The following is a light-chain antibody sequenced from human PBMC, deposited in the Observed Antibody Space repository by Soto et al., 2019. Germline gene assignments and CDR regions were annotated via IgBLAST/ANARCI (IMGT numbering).Light chain of an antibody. CDR1: QSVSSSS. CDR3: QQTKDWPAT. Sequence: EIVLTQSPGTLSLSPGERATLSCRASQSVSSSSLAWYQQKRGQAPRLLIYGASSRATGIPDRFSGSGSGTDFTLTISRLEPEDFAVYYCQQTKDWPATFGQGTKVEIK. J-gene: IGKJ1*01. CDR2: GAS. V-gene: IGKV3-20*01.